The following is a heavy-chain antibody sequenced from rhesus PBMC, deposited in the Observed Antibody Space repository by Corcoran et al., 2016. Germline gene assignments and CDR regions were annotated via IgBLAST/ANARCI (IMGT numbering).Heavy chain of an antibody. J-gene: IGHJ4*01. D-gene: IGHD7-45*01. CDR3: ARGTGEFDY. Sequence: QLQLQESGPGLVKPSETPSVTCAVSGGAISSSYWSWIRQAQGKGLEWIGYIYGSGSSTNYNPSLKSRVTLSVDTSKNQLSLKLSSVTTADTAVYYCARGTGEFDYWGQGVLVTVSS. CDR2: IYGSGSST. V-gene: IGHV4-169*01. CDR1: GGAISSSY.